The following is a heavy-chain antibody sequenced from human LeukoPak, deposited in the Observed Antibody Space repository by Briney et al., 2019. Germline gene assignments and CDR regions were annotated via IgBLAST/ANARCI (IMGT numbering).Heavy chain of an antibody. Sequence: PSQTLSLTCTVSGGSISSGDYYWSWIRQPPGKGLEWIGYIYYSGSTYYNPSLKSRVTISVDTSKNQFSLKLSSVTAADTAVYYCASWVYGDYSNWFNPWGQGTLVTVSS. CDR1: GGSISSGDYY. CDR2: IYYSGST. J-gene: IGHJ5*02. D-gene: IGHD4-17*01. V-gene: IGHV4-30-4*01. CDR3: ASWVYGDYSNWFNP.